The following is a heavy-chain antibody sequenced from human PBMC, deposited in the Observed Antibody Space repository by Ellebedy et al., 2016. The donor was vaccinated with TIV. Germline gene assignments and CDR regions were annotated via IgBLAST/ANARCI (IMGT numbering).Heavy chain of an antibody. CDR1: GYTFSTYG. CDR3: AREVAGTWLDP. D-gene: IGHD6-19*01. Sequence: AASVKVSCKASGYTFSTYGISWVRQAPRHGLEWMGWISGNNGNTYYAQKFQGRVTLTTDTSTSTAYMELWSLTSDDTAVYYCAREVAGTWLDPWGQGTLVTVSS. V-gene: IGHV1-18*01. CDR2: ISGNNGNT. J-gene: IGHJ5*02.